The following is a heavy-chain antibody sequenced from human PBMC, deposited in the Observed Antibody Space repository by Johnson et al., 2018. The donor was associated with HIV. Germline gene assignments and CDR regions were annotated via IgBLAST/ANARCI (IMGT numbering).Heavy chain of an antibody. CDR2: IRSKAYGGTT. CDR3: TSEGAAIGVDAFDI. Sequence: VQLVESGGGLVQPGRSLRLSCTASGFTFGDYAMSWVRQAPGKGLEWVGFIRSKAYGGTTEYAASVKGRFTISRDDSKSIAYLQMNSLKTEDTAVYYCTSEGAAIGVDAFDIWGQGTMVTVSS. CDR1: GFTFGDYA. V-gene: IGHV3-49*04. D-gene: IGHD2-2*02. J-gene: IGHJ3*02.